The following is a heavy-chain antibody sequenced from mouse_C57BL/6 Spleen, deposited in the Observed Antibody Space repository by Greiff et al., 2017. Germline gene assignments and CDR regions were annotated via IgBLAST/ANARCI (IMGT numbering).Heavy chain of an antibody. CDR2: IDPSDSYT. V-gene: IGHV1-50*01. J-gene: IGHJ4*01. CDR1: GYTFTSYW. D-gene: IGHD3-2*02. Sequence: VQLQQPGAELVKPGASVKLSCKASGYTFTSYWMQWVKQRPGQGLEWIGEIDPSDSYTNYNQKFKGKATLTVDKSSSTAYMQLSSLTSEDSAVYYCESSGLRLMAMDYWGQGTSVTVSS. CDR3: ESSGLRLMAMDY.